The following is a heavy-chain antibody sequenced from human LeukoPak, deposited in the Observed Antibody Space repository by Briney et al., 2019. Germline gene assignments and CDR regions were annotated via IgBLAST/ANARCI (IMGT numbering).Heavy chain of an antibody. Sequence: PGGSLRLSCAASGFTFSSFSMNRVRQAPGKGLEWVSTVSTGGAATYYADSVKGRFIISRDNSENTLYLQMNSLRAEDTAVYYCAKGLVCDSWGQGTLVTVSS. CDR2: VSTGGAAT. J-gene: IGHJ4*02. D-gene: IGHD6-13*01. V-gene: IGHV3-23*01. CDR1: GFTFSSFS. CDR3: AKGLVCDS.